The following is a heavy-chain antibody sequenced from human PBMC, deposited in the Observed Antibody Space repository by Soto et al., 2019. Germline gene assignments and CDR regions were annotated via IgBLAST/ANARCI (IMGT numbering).Heavy chain of an antibody. J-gene: IGHJ6*02. Sequence: ASVKVSCKASGFTFTSSAVQWVRQARGQRLEWIGWIVVGSGNTNYAQKFQERVTITRDMSTSTAYMELSSLRSEDTAVYYCARERSVGYCITTTCPKAFYYYAIDVWGQGTTVTVSS. CDR3: ARERSVGYCITTTCPKAFYYYAIDV. CDR1: GFTFTSSA. CDR2: IVVGSGNT. V-gene: IGHV1-58*01. D-gene: IGHD2-2*01.